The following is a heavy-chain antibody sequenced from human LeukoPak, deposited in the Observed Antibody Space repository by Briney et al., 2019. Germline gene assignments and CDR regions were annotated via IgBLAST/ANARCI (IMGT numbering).Heavy chain of an antibody. CDR1: GFTFDDYA. D-gene: IGHD4-17*01. CDR2: ISWDGDST. V-gene: IGHV3-43D*03. J-gene: IGHJ4*02. CDR3: AKTSHGDYLDY. Sequence: GGSLRLSCAASGFTFDDYAMHWVRQAPGKGLEWVSLISWDGDSTYYADSVRGRFTISRDNSKNSLYLQMNSLRAEDTALYYCAKTSHGDYLDYWGQGTLVTVSS.